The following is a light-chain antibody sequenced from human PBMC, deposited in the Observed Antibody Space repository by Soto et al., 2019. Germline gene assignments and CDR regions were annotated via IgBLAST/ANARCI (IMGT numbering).Light chain of an antibody. CDR1: SGHSSYA. J-gene: IGLJ2*01. Sequence: QSVLTQSPSASASLGASVKLTCTLSSGHSSYAIAWHQQQPEKGPRYLMKLNSDGSHSKGDGLPDRFSGSRSGAERYLTISSLQSEDEADYYCQTWGTDIVVFGGGTQLTV. CDR2: LNSDGSH. V-gene: IGLV4-69*01. CDR3: QTWGTDIVV.